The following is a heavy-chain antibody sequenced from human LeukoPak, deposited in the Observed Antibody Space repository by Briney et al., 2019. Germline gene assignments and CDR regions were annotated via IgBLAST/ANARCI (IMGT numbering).Heavy chain of an antibody. Sequence: PGRSLRLSCAASGFTFSSYVMHWVRQAPGKGLEWVSSISSSSRHIYYADSVKGRFTISRDNAKNSLYLQMNSLRVEDTAVYYCARGVGLGGWFDPWGQGTLVTVSS. CDR2: ISSSSRHI. D-gene: IGHD3-16*01. CDR3: ARGVGLGGWFDP. CDR1: GFTFSSYV. V-gene: IGHV3-21*01. J-gene: IGHJ5*02.